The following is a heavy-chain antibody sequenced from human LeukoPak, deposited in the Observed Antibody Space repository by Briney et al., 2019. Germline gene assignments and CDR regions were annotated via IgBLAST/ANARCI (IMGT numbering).Heavy chain of an antibody. CDR1: GGSISSYY. J-gene: IGHJ4*02. CDR3: ARDYLPSPYSSSWYGGFDY. Sequence: SETLSLTRTVSGGSISSYYWSWIRQPAGKGLEWIGRIYTSGSTNYNPSLKSRVTMSVDTSKNQFSLKLSSVTAADTAVYYCARDYLPSPYSSSWYGGFDYWGQGTLVTVSS. CDR2: IYTSGST. D-gene: IGHD6-13*01. V-gene: IGHV4-4*07.